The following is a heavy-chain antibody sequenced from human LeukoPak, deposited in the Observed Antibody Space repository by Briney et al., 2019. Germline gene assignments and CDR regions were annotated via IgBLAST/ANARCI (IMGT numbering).Heavy chain of an antibody. CDR1: GGSISSYY. J-gene: IGHJ4*02. V-gene: IGHV4-39*07. Sequence: SETLSLTCTVSGGSISSYYWGWIRQPPGKGLEWIGSIYYSGSTYYNPSLKSRVTISVDTSKNQFSLKLSSVTAADTAVYYCATERITMVRGVIITWGNTNYFDYWGQGTLVTVSS. CDR3: ATERITMVRGVIITWGNTNYFDY. D-gene: IGHD3-10*01. CDR2: IYYSGST.